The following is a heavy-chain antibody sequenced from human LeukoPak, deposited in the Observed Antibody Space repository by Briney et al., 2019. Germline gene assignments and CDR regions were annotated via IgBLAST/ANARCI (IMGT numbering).Heavy chain of an antibody. J-gene: IGHJ4*02. D-gene: IGHD2-2*01. V-gene: IGHV1-2*02. CDR3: ARGECSSTSCSYYFDY. CDR2: INPNSGGT. CDR1: GYTFTGYY. Sequence: ASVKVSCKASGYTFTGYYMHWVRQAPGQGLEWMGWINPNSGGTNYAQRFQGRVTMTRDTSISTAYMELSRLRSDDTAVYYCARGECSSTSCSYYFDYWGQGTLVTVSS.